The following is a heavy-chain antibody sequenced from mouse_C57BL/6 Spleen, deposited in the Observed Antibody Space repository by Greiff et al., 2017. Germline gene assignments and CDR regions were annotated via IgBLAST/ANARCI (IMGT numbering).Heavy chain of an antibody. V-gene: IGHV1-80*01. D-gene: IGHD4-1*01. CDR3: ARSEYWGAMDY. CDR2: IYPGDGDT. J-gene: IGHJ4*01. CDR1: GYAFSGYW. Sequence: QVQLKESGAELVKPGASVKISCKASGYAFSGYWMNWVKQRPGKGLEWIGQIYPGDGDTNYHGKFKGKATLTADKSSSTAYMQLSSLTSEDSAVYFCARSEYWGAMDYWGQGTAVTVSS.